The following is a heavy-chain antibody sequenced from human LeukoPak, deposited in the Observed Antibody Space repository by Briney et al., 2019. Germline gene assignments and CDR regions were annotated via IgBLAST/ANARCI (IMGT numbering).Heavy chain of an antibody. V-gene: IGHV3-23*01. CDR1: GFSFSSYA. Sequence: GGSLRLSCSASGFSFSSYALHWVRQAPGKGLEWVSGISGSGGSTYYADSAKGRFTISRDNSKNTLYLQMNSLRAEDTAVYYCAKDGTWIQLWFDYWGQGTLVTVSS. J-gene: IGHJ4*02. D-gene: IGHD5-18*01. CDR3: AKDGTWIQLWFDY. CDR2: ISGSGGST.